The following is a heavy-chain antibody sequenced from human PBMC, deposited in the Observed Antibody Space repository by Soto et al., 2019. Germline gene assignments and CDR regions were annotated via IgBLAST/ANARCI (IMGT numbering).Heavy chain of an antibody. CDR3: AREDGTVKERGGNYHYGMDV. CDR1: GGTFSSYA. CDR2: IIPIFGTA. V-gene: IGHV1-69*13. J-gene: IGHJ6*02. D-gene: IGHD4-17*01. Sequence: GSSVKVSCKASGGTFSSYAISWVRQAPGQGLEWMGGIIPIFGTANYAQKFQGRVTITADESTSTAYMELSSLRSEDTAVYYCAREDGTVKERGGNYHYGMDVWGQGTTVTVSS.